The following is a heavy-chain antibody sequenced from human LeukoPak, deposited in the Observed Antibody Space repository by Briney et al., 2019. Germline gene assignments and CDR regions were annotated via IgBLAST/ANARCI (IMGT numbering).Heavy chain of an antibody. D-gene: IGHD3-3*01. CDR1: GLHFSGTA. J-gene: IGHJ4*02. CDR3: ARAITIFGVVIDYFDY. CDR2: ISHDGMNA. V-gene: IGHV3-23*01. Sequence: GGSLRLSCAASGLHFSGTAMSWVHQAPAKGQEWVSAISHDGMNAYYADSVKGRFTISRDNSKKTVSLEMSSLTAADTGVYYCARAITIFGVVIDYFDYWGQGTLVTVSS.